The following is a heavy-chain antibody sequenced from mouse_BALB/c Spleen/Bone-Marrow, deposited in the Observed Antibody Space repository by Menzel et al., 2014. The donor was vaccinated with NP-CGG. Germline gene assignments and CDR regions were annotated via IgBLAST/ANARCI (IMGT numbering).Heavy chain of an antibody. CDR1: GYSITSDYA. CDR3: ARGRAVYFDY. Sequence: EVMLVESGPGLVKPSQSLSLTCTVTGYSITSDYAWNWIRQFPGNKLEWMGYISYSAITYYNPSLKSRISITRDTSQNQFFLQLKSVTTEDTATYYCARGRAVYFDYRGQGTTLTVSS. D-gene: IGHD3-1*01. J-gene: IGHJ2*01. CDR2: ISYSAIT. V-gene: IGHV3-2*02.